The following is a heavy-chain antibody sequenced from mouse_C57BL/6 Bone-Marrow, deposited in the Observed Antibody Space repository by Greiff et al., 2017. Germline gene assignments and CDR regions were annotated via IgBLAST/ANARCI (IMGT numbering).Heavy chain of an antibody. CDR1: GFNIKDYY. D-gene: IGHD2-3*01. V-gene: IGHV14-1*01. Sequence: EVKLVESGAELVRPGASVKLSCTASGFNIKDYYMHWVKQRPEQGLEWIGRIDPEDGDTEYAPKFQGKDTMTADTSSNTAYLQLSSLTSEDTAVYYCTIDGYWTWFAYWGQGTLVTVSA. CDR3: TIDGYWTWFAY. CDR2: IDPEDGDT. J-gene: IGHJ3*01.